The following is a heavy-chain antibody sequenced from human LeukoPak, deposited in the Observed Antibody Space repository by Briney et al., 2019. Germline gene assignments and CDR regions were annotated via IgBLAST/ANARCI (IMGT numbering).Heavy chain of an antibody. D-gene: IGHD3-22*01. CDR2: INPSGGST. J-gene: IGHJ6*03. CDR3: AARSASGFRGAYYYYYMDV. V-gene: IGHV1-46*01. CDR1: GYTFTSYY. Sequence: ASVKVSCKASGYTFTSYYMHWVRQAPGQGLEWMGIINPSGGSTSYAQKFQGRVTMTRDTSTSTVYMELSSLRSEDTAVYYCAARSASGFRGAYYYYYMDVWGKGTTVTVS.